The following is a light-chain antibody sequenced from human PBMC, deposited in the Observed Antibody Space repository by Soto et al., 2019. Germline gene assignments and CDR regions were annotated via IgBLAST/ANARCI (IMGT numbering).Light chain of an antibody. CDR3: CSYAGSYSWV. J-gene: IGLJ3*02. V-gene: IGLV2-11*01. Sequence: QSALTQPRSVSGSPGQSVTISCTGTSSDVGGYNYVSWYQQHPDKAPKLMIYDVSKRPSRVPDRFSGSKSGNTASLTISGLQAEDEADYYCCSYAGSYSWVFGGGTKVTVL. CDR2: DVS. CDR1: SSDVGGYNY.